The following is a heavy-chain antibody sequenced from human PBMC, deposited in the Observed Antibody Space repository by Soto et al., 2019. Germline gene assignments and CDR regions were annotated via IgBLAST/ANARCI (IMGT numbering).Heavy chain of an antibody. CDR1: GFTFDDYA. CDR3: VKDESINWDSGHFRH. D-gene: IGHD1-1*01. J-gene: IGHJ1*01. CDR2: INWNSGSI. V-gene: IGHV3-9*01. Sequence: EVQLVESGGGLVQPGRSLRLSCAASGFTFDDYAMHWVRQVPGKGLEWVSGINWNSGSIGYGDSVKGRFAISRDNAKHSLHLQMNSLSAEDTAFYYCVKDESINWDSGHFRHWGQGTLVTVSS.